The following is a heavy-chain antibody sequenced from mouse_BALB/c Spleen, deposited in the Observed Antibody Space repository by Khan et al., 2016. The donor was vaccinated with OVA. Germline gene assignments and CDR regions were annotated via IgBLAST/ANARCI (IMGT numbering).Heavy chain of an antibody. CDR3: AREGAYYRSDGWFAY. Sequence: VQLQQSGAELARPGASVKMSCKASGYTFTSYTMHWIKQRPGQGLEWIGYINPSNSYTNYNQKFKDKATLTADKSSSTAYVQLSSLTSEDSAVYYCAREGAYYRSDGWFAYWGQGTLVTVSA. V-gene: IGHV1-4*01. CDR1: GYTFTSYT. D-gene: IGHD2-14*01. J-gene: IGHJ3*01. CDR2: INPSNSYT.